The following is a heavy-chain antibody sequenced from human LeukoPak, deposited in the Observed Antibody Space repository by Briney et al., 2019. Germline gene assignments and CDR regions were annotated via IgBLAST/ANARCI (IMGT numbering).Heavy chain of an antibody. J-gene: IGHJ4*02. V-gene: IGHV3-48*03. D-gene: IGHD6-19*01. CDR1: GFTFSSYE. CDR2: ISSSGSTI. Sequence: GGSLRLSCAASGFTFSSYEMNWVRQAPGKGLEWVPYISSSGSTIYYADSVKGRFTISRDNAKNSLYLQMNSLRAEDTAVYYCARLPSEGVWYDFDYWGQGTLVTVSS. CDR3: ARLPSEGVWYDFDY.